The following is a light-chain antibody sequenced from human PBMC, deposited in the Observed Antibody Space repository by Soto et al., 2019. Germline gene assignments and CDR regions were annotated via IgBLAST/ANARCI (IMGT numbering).Light chain of an antibody. CDR3: QQYNNWPPWT. Sequence: IVLTQSPAILALSPGDRATLSCRASQSVSSSYLAWYQHKPGQAPRLLIYGASTRATGIPARFSGSGSGTEFTLTISSLQSEDFAVYYCQQYNNWPPWTFGQGTKVDI. CDR1: QSVSSSY. CDR2: GAS. J-gene: IGKJ1*01. V-gene: IGKV3-15*01.